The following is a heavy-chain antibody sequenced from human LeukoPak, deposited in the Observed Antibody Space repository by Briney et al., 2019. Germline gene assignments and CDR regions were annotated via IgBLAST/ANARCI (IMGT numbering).Heavy chain of an antibody. D-gene: IGHD6-13*01. CDR3: ARGPLIAAAGTFWLGY. J-gene: IGHJ4*02. V-gene: IGHV1-2*06. CDR2: INPNSGGT. Sequence: GASVKVSCKASGYTFTGYYMHWVRQAPGQGLEWMGRINPNSGGTNYAQKFQGRVTMTRDTSISTAYMELSRLRSGDTAVYYCARGPLIAAAGTFWLGYWGQGTLVTVSS. CDR1: GYTFTGYY.